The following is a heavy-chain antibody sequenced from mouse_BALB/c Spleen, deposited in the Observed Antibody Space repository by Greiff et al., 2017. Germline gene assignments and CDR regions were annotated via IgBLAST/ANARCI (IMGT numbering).Heavy chain of an antibody. CDR1: GYSITSGYY. J-gene: IGHJ1*01. D-gene: IGHD2-14*01. Sequence: ESGPGLVKPSQSLSLTCSVTGYSITSGYYWNWIRPLPGNKLEWMGYISYDGSNNYNPSLKNRISITRDTSKNQFFLKLNSVTTEDTATDYCARGGRYDWYFDVWGAGTTVTVSA. CDR3: ARGGRYDWYFDV. CDR2: ISYDGSN. V-gene: IGHV3-6*02.